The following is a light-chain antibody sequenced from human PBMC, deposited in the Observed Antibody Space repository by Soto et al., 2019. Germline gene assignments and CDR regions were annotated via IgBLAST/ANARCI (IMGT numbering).Light chain of an antibody. J-gene: IGKJ4*01. CDR2: GAS. V-gene: IGKV3-20*01. CDR3: QQYCSSPLT. CDR1: ETFSTTY. Sequence: EIVLTQSPGTLSLSPGERATLSCRASETFSTTYLAWYQQKPGQAPRLLVYGASTRAAGIPDRFTGSGSGTVFILTISRLEPEDFAVYYCQQYCSSPLTFGGGTTVEIK.